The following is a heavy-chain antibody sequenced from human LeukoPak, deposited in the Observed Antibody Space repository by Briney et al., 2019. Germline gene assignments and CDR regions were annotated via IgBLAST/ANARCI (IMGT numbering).Heavy chain of an antibody. CDR1: GFTFDDYA. J-gene: IGHJ4*02. CDR3: AKDSFTGSSGWTLHDY. V-gene: IGHV3-9*01. CDR2: ISWNSGSI. Sequence: GGSLRLSCAASGFTFDDYAMHWVRQAPGKSLEWVSGISWNSGSIGYADSVKGRFTISRDNAKNSLYLQMNSLRAEDTALYYCAKDSFTGSSGWTLHDYWGQGTLVTVSS. D-gene: IGHD6-19*01.